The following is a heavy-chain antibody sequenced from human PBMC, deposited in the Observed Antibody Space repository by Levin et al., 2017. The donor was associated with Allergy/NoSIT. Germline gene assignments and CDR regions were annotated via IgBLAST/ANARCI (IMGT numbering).Heavy chain of an antibody. J-gene: IGHJ5*02. D-gene: IGHD1-26*01. V-gene: IGHV3-21*01. CDR2: ISSSSSYI. CDR1: GFTFSSYS. Sequence: LSLTCAASGFTFSSYSMNWVRQAPGKGLEWVSSISSSSSYIYYADSVKGRFTISRDNAKNSLYLQMNSLRAEDTAVYYCARDVLGGSNWFDPWGQGTLVTVSS. CDR3: ARDVLGGSNWFDP.